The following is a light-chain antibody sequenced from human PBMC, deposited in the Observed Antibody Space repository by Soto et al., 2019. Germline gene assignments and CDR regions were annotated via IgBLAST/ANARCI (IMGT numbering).Light chain of an antibody. CDR1: QTVNSR. CDR2: HTS. J-gene: IGKJ1*01. CDR3: HQRQSWPRT. V-gene: IGKV3-11*01. Sequence: EIVLTQSPATLSSSPGERATLSCRASQTVNSRLAWYQHKPGQAPRLLIYHTSNRATGIPARFSGSGSGTDFTLTISSLEPEDFAVYYCHQRQSWPRTFGQGTKVGIK.